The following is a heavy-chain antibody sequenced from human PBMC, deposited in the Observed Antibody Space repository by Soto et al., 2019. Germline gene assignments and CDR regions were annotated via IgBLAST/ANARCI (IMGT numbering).Heavy chain of an antibody. V-gene: IGHV3-23*01. CDR3: AKDWNIVVVVAATDY. Sequence: PGGSLRLSCAASGFTFSSYAMSWVRQAPGKGLEWVSAISGSGGSTYYADSVKGRFTISRDNSKNTLYLQMNSLRAEDTAIYYCAKDWNIVVVVAATDYWGQGTLVTVSS. D-gene: IGHD2-15*01. CDR1: GFTFSSYA. CDR2: ISGSGGST. J-gene: IGHJ4*02.